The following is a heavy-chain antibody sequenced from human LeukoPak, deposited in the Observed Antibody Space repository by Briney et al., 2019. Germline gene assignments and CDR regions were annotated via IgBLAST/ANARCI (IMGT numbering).Heavy chain of an antibody. CDR2: IYYSGST. D-gene: IGHD3-10*01. CDR1: GGSISSYY. Sequence: SETLSLTCTVSGGSISSYYWSWIRQPPGKGLEWIGYIYYSGSTNYNPSLKSRVTISVDTSKNQFPLKLSSVTAADTAVYYCARDLITMASGGFDPWGQGTLVTVSS. V-gene: IGHV4-59*01. CDR3: ARDLITMASGGFDP. J-gene: IGHJ5*02.